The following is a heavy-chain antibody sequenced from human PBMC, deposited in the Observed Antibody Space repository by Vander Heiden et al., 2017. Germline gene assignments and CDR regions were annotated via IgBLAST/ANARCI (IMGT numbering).Heavy chain of an antibody. V-gene: IGHV3-23*01. Sequence: EVQLLESGGGLVQPGGSLRLSCAASGSPFTSYAMSWVRQAPGKGRGWVSAISGSGGSTYYADSVKGRFTISRDNSKNTLYLQMNSLRAEDTAVYYCAKVSRIGDFDLWGRGTLVTVSS. CDR3: AKVSRIGDFDL. CDR1: GSPFTSYA. J-gene: IGHJ2*01. CDR2: ISGSGGST.